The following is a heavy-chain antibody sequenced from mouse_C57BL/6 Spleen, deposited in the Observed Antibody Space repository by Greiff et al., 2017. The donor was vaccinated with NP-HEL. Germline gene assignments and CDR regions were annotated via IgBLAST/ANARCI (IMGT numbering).Heavy chain of an antibody. Sequence: QVQLQQPGAELVKPGASVKLSCKASGYTFTSYWMHWVKQRPGQGLEWIGMIHPNSGSTNYNEKFKSKATLTVDKSSSTAYMQLSSLTSEDSAVYDGARRGGSGVSYYAMDYWGQGTSVTVSS. CDR1: GYTFTSYW. D-gene: IGHD6-2*01. V-gene: IGHV1-64*01. CDR3: ARRGGSGVSYYAMDY. J-gene: IGHJ4*01. CDR2: IHPNSGST.